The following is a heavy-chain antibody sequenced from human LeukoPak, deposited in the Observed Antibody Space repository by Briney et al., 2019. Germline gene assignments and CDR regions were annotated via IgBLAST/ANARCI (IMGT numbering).Heavy chain of an antibody. CDR1: GGSVSSGSYY. J-gene: IGHJ4*02. Sequence: PSENLSLTCTVSGGSVSSGSYYWSWIRQPPGKGLEWIGYIYYSGSTNYNPSLKSRVTISVDTSKNQFSLKLSSVTAADTAVYYCARGYSSGWELDYWGQGTLVTVSS. D-gene: IGHD6-19*01. CDR3: ARGYSSGWELDY. CDR2: IYYSGST. V-gene: IGHV4-61*01.